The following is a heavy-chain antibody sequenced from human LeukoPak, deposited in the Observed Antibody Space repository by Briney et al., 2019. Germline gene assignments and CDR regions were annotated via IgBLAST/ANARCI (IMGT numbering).Heavy chain of an antibody. J-gene: IGHJ5*02. CDR2: FDPEDGET. D-gene: IGHD3-3*01. CDR3: ATGPHRPYDSLLEGENWFDP. CDR1: GYTLTELS. V-gene: IGHV1-24*01. Sequence: ASVKVSCKVSGYTLTELSMHWVRQAPGKGLEWMGGFDPEDGETIYAQKFQGRVTMTEDTSTDTAYMELSSLRSEDTAVYYCATGPHRPYDSLLEGENWFDPWGQGTLVTVSS.